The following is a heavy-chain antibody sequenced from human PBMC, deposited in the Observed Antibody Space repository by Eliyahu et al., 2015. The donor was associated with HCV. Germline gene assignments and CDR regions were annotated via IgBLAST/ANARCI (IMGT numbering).Heavy chain of an antibody. V-gene: IGHV3-53*02. CDR2: IYSGGST. CDR1: GFTVSSNY. Sequence: EVQLVETGGGLIQPGGSLRLSCAASGFTVSSNYMSWVRQAPGKGLEWVSVIYSGGSTYYADSVKGRFTISRDNSKNTLYLQMNSLRAEDTAVYYCARAQGDYSDFGMDVWGQGTTVTVSS. D-gene: IGHD4-11*01. CDR3: ARAQGDYSDFGMDV. J-gene: IGHJ6*02.